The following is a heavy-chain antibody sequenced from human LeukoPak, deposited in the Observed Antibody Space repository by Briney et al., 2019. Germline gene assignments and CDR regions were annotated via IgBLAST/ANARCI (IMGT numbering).Heavy chain of an antibody. D-gene: IGHD5-24*01. Sequence: PGGSLRLSCAASGFTFSSYSMNWVRQAPGKGLEWVSSISSSNSYIYYADSVKGRSTISRDNAKNSLYLQMNSLRAEDTAVYYCARDYIRDGYPWGFDYWGQGTLVTVSS. J-gene: IGHJ4*02. CDR1: GFTFSSYS. CDR2: ISSSNSYI. V-gene: IGHV3-21*01. CDR3: ARDYIRDGYPWGFDY.